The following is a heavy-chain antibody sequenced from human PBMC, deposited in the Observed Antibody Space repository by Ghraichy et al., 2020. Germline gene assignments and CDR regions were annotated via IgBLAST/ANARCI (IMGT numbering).Heavy chain of an antibody. CDR3: ARDLSRYDFWSGYYRADYYYYGMDV. V-gene: IGHV4-39*07. CDR2: VYYTGST. D-gene: IGHD3-3*01. J-gene: IGHJ6*02. Sequence: SETLSLTCTVSGGSISSSSYYWSWIRQPPGKGLEWIGSVYYTGSTHYNPSLKSRVTISADTSKKQFSLKLSSVTAADTAVYYCARDLSRYDFWSGYYRADYYYYGMDVWGHGTTVPVSS. CDR1: GGSISSSSYY.